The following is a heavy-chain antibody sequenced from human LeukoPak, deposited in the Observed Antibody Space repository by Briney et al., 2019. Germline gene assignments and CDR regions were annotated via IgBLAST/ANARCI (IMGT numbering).Heavy chain of an antibody. D-gene: IGHD3-10*01. J-gene: IGHJ4*02. V-gene: IGHV1-18*04. CDR3: ARDRAWYYGSGVDY. Sequence: ASVKVSCKASGYTFTSYGISWVRQAPGQGLEWMGRISAYNGNTNYAQKLQGRVTMTTDTSTSTAYMELRSLRSDDTAVYYCARDRAWYYGSGVDYWGQGTLVTVSS. CDR1: GYTFTSYG. CDR2: ISAYNGNT.